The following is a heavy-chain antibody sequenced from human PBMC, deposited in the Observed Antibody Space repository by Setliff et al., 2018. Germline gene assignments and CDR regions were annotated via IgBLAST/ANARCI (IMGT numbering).Heavy chain of an antibody. Sequence: TLSLTCTVSGGSINNGSYYWSWIRQPAGKGLEWIGHIYTSGSTNYNPSLKSRVTISVDTSKNQFSLKLSSVTAADTAIYYCARLSGYYFDYWGQGTLVTVSS. CDR3: ARLSGYYFDY. CDR1: GGSINNGSYY. D-gene: IGHD3-22*01. J-gene: IGHJ4*02. V-gene: IGHV4-61*09. CDR2: IYTSGST.